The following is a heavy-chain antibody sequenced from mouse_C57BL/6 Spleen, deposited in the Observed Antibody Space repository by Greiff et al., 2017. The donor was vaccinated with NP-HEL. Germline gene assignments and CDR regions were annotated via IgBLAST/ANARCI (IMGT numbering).Heavy chain of an antibody. D-gene: IGHD1-1*01. CDR1: GYTFTDYE. V-gene: IGHV1-15*01. J-gene: IGHJ1*03. CDR2: IDPETGGT. Sequence: QVQLKESGAELVRPGASVTLSCKASGYTFTDYEMHWVKQTPVHGLEWIGAIDPETGGTAYNQKFKGKAILTADKSSSTAYMDLRSLTSEDSAVYYCTRKGLRYPYWYFDVWGTGTTVTVSS. CDR3: TRKGLRYPYWYFDV.